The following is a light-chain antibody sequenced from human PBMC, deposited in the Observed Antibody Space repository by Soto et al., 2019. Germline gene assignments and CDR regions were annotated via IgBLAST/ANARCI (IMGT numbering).Light chain of an antibody. CDR1: QGISSW. Sequence: DIQMTQSPSTLSASVGDRVTITCRASQGISSWLAWYQQKPGKAPKLLIYAASSLQSGVPSRFSGSGSGTDFTLTISSLQSEDFAVYFCQQYNNWPPITFGQGTRLEIK. V-gene: IGKV1D-16*01. CDR2: AAS. CDR3: QQYNNWPPIT. J-gene: IGKJ5*01.